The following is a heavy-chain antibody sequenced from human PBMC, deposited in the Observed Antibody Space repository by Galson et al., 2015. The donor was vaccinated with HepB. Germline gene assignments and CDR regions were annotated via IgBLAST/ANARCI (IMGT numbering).Heavy chain of an antibody. Sequence: SVKVSCKVSGYSLTDLSIQWVRQAPGKGLEWMGGFHPEEAETSYAQKFQGRVTMTEDTSTDTAYMELNSLKSEDTAIYYCANAGGDFWSGFESWGQGTLVTVSS. CDR2: FHPEEAET. D-gene: IGHD3-3*01. J-gene: IGHJ4*02. CDR1: GYSLTDLS. V-gene: IGHV1-24*01. CDR3: ANAGGDFWSGFES.